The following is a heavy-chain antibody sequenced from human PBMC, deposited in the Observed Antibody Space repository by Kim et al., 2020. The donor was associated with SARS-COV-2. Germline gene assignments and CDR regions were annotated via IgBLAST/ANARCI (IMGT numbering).Heavy chain of an antibody. D-gene: IGHD2-2*01. CDR3: ARHIGMQPFRVSRYGY. V-gene: IGHV4-39*01. CDR2: IYYSGST. CDR1: GGSISSSSYY. Sequence: SETLSLTCTVSGGSISSSSYYWGWIRQPPGKGLEWIGSIYYSGSTYYNPSLKSRVTISVDTSKNQFSLKLSSVTAADKAVYYWARHIGMQPFRVSRYGY. J-gene: IGHJ4*03.